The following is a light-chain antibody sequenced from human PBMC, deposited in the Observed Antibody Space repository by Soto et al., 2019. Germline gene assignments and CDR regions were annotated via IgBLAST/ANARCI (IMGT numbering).Light chain of an antibody. CDR2: RNH. V-gene: IGLV1-44*01. CDR1: RSNIGTYA. Sequence: QSVLTQSPSASVTPGQRVTISCSGSRSNIGTYAVNWYQQLPGAAPTLLIFRNHQRPSGVPDRFSGSKSGTSASLAISGPQSEDEADYYCAASDDSLRAVVFGGGTKLTVL. J-gene: IGLJ2*01. CDR3: AASDDSLRAVV.